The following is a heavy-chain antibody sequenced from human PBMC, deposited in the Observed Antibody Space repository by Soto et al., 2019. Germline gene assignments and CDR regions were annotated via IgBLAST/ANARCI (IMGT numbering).Heavy chain of an antibody. CDR3: AREEGYCGGGYCFRSDFVL. V-gene: IGHV3-21*01. J-gene: IGHJ3*01. CDR1: GFALSSYS. D-gene: IGHD2-15*01. CDR2: TFNYAGRL. Sequence: EVQLVESGGRLVKPGGSLRLSCAVSGFALSSYSIAWVRHAPGKGLEWVSFTFNYAGRLYYADSVKGRFAISRDDAKNSVYLQMNSLSAEDTAVYNCAREEGYCGGGYCFRSDFVLCGQGTVVTVSS.